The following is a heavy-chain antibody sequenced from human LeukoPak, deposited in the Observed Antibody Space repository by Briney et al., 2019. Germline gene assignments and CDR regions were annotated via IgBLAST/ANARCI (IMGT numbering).Heavy chain of an antibody. CDR2: VIGGGGST. CDR3: ARDANGDFEDYYGPPIPRGWLDA. J-gene: IGHJ5*02. D-gene: IGHD3-3*01. Sequence: PPKSLSLSCAASGVSLSSYATSWVRQAPGEGLEWVSFVIGGGGSTCYANSVRGGLTMSRDNSKNTLYLQMNSLRDEDTAVYYCARDANGDFEDYYGPPIPRGWLDAWGQGTLVTVSS. CDR1: GVSLSSYA. V-gene: IGHV3-23*01.